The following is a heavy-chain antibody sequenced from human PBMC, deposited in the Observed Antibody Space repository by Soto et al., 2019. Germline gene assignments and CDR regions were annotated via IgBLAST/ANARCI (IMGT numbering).Heavy chain of an antibody. V-gene: IGHV4-4*02. CDR1: GDSISNSRW. Sequence: QVQLQESGPGLVKPSGTLSLTCAVSGDSISNSRWWTWVRQPPGKGLEWFGHISHSGDTNYNPSLTSRVFISVDKSQNQFSLKVSSVTAADTAVYSCAYSTGWYRHDVWGQGTLVTVSS. D-gene: IGHD6-19*01. J-gene: IGHJ3*01. CDR2: ISHSGDT. CDR3: AYSTGWYRHDV.